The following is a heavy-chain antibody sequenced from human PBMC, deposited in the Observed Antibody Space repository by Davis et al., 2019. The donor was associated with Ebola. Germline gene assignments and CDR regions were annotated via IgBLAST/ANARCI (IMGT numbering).Heavy chain of an antibody. CDR1: GGSFSGYY. CDR2: IYYSGST. CDR3: ARGLHYYYYGMDV. V-gene: IGHV4-34*01. Sequence: GSLRLSCAVYGGSFSGYYWSWIRQPPGKGLEWIGNIYYSGSTYYNPSLKSRVTISVDKSKNQFSLKLSSVTAADTAVYYCARGLHYYYYGMDVWGQGTTVTVSS. J-gene: IGHJ6*02.